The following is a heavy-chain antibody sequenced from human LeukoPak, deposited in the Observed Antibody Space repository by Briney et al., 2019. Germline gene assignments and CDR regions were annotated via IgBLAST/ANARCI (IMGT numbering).Heavy chain of an antibody. D-gene: IGHD2-15*01. V-gene: IGHV3-7*03. CDR2: IKQDGSEK. CDR3: AKAAVYCSGGSCYRLDYFDY. Sequence: GGSLRLSCAASGFTFSSYWMSWVRQAPGKGLEWVANIKQDGSEKYYVDSVKGRFTISRDNAKNSLYLQMNSLRAEDTAVYYCAKAAVYCSGGSCYRLDYFDYWGQGTLVTVSS. CDR1: GFTFSSYW. J-gene: IGHJ4*02.